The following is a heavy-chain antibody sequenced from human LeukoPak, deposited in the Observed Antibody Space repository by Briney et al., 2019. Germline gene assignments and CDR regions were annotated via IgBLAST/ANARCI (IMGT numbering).Heavy chain of an antibody. CDR2: INHSGST. CDR3: ARGFSPGLRFDP. D-gene: IGHD5-12*01. V-gene: IGHV4-34*01. CDR1: GGSFSGYY. Sequence: SETLSLTCAVYGGSFSGYYWSWIRQSPGKGLEWIGEINHSGSTNYKSSLTSRVTMSVDTSKNQFSLKLSSVTAADTAVYYCARGFSPGLRFDPWGQGTLVTVSS. J-gene: IGHJ5*02.